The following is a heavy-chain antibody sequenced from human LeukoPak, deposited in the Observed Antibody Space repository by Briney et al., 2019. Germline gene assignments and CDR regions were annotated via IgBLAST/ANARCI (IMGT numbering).Heavy chain of an antibody. CDR2: ISYDGSNK. CDR1: GFTLSSYA. V-gene: IGHV3-30*04. Sequence: GGSLRLSCAASGFTLSSYAMHWVRQAPGKGLEWVAVISYDGSNKYYADSVKGRFTISRDNSKNTLYLQMNSLRAEDTAVYYCARARREMATTQGAYYYYVDVWGKGTAVTVSS. J-gene: IGHJ6*03. CDR3: ARARREMATTQGAYYYYVDV. D-gene: IGHD5-24*01.